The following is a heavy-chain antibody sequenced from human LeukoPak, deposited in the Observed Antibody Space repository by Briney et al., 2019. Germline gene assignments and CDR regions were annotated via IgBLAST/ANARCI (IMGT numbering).Heavy chain of an antibody. V-gene: IGHV4-59*08. Sequence: SETLSLNCTVSGGSTSGHYWSWIRQPPGKGLEWIGYIYDSESTNYNPSLKSRVTILIDTSKNQFSLKVSSVTAADTAVYYCAGDSYGIDSWGQGTLVTVSS. J-gene: IGHJ5*01. CDR3: AGDSYGIDS. D-gene: IGHD5-18*01. CDR2: IYDSEST. CDR1: GGSTSGHY.